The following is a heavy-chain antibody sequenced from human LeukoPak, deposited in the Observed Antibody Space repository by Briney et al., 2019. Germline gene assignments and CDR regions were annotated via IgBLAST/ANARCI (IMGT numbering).Heavy chain of an antibody. J-gene: IGHJ6*02. CDR3: ARDRWSSTSRRFDYSGMDV. CDR2: ISAYNGNT. D-gene: IGHD2-2*01. CDR1: GYTFTSYG. Sequence: ASVTVSFKASGYTFTSYGIRWVRQAPGQGLGWMGCISAYNGNTNYAQKLQGRVTMTTDTSTSTAYMELRSLRSDDTAVYYCARDRWSSTSRRFDYSGMDVWGQGTTLTVSS. V-gene: IGHV1-18*01.